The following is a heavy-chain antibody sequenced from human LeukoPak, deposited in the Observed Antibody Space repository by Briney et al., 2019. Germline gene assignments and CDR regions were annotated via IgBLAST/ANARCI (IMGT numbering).Heavy chain of an antibody. J-gene: IGHJ4*02. V-gene: IGHV4-59*08. Sequence: SETLSLTCTVSGGSMSSYYWSWIRQPPGKGLEWIGYIYYSGSTKYDPSLKSRVTISVDTSKNQFSLKLSSVTAADTAVYYCARGSRAGYNLEPFDYWGQGTLVTVSS. CDR2: IYYSGST. CDR3: ARGSRAGYNLEPFDY. D-gene: IGHD5-24*01. CDR1: GGSMSSYY.